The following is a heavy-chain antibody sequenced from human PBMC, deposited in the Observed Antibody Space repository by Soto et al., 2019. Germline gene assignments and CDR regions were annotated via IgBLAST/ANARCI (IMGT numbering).Heavy chain of an antibody. J-gene: IGHJ6*02. CDR2: ISAYNGNT. V-gene: IGHV1-18*04. CDR1: GYTFTSYG. Sequence: QVQLVQSGAEVKKPGASVKVSCKASGYTFTSYGISWVRQAPGQGLEWMGWISAYNGNTNYAQKLQGRVTMTTDTATSTAYMEVTRRRSDSTAVYYCARDKVDYYGAGSYPTYCYYYGMDVWGQGTTVTVSS. D-gene: IGHD3-10*01. CDR3: ARDKVDYYGAGSYPTYCYYYGMDV.